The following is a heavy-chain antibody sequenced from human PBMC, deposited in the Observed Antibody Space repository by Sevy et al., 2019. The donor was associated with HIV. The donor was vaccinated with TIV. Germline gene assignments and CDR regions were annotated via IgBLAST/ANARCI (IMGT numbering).Heavy chain of an antibody. Sequence: SETLSLTCAVYGGSFSGYYWSWIRQPPGKGLEWIGEINHSGSTNYNPSLKSRVTISVDTSKNQFSLKLSSVTAADTAVDYCAREKDIVVVPAAIQELGSWFDPWGQGTLVTVSS. D-gene: IGHD2-2*01. V-gene: IGHV4-34*01. CDR3: AREKDIVVVPAAIQELGSWFDP. J-gene: IGHJ5*02. CDR1: GGSFSGYY. CDR2: INHSGST.